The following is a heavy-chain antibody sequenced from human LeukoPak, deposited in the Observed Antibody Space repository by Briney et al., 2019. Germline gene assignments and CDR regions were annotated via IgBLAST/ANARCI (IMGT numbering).Heavy chain of an antibody. D-gene: IGHD3-10*01. CDR3: ARAIAGSSGWYFDY. J-gene: IGHJ4*02. V-gene: IGHV3-21*01. Sequence: GGSLRLSCAASGFTFSSYSMNWVRQAPGKGLEWVSSISSSSSYIYYADSVKGRFTISRDNAKNSLYLQMNSLRAEDTAVYYCARAIAGSSGWYFDYWGQGTLVPVSS. CDR1: GFTFSSYS. CDR2: ISSSSSYI.